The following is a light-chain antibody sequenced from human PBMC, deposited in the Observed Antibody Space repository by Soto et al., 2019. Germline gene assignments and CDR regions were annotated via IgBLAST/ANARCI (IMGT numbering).Light chain of an antibody. CDR1: QSVSSN. J-gene: IGKJ1*01. Sequence: EIVMTQSPATLSVSPGERATLSCRASQSVSSNLAWYQQKPGQAPRLLIYGASSRATGIPARFSGSVSGTDFTLTISRLEPEDFSVYYCQQYGSSQSFGQGTKVEIK. CDR2: GAS. V-gene: IGKV3-20*01. CDR3: QQYGSSQS.